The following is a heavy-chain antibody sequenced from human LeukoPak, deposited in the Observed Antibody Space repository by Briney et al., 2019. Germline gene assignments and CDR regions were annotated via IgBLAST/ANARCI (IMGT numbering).Heavy chain of an antibody. Sequence: GGSLRLSCVGSGYIFSTYWMNWVRQAPGKGLEWVANIKQDRSEKYHVDSVKGRFTISRDNAKNSLYLQMDSLRVEDTAVYYCARGRECSGTGCYLPGIYWGQGILVTVSS. CDR3: ARGRECSGTGCYLPGIY. CDR1: GYIFSTYW. V-gene: IGHV3-7*01. J-gene: IGHJ4*02. CDR2: IKQDRSEK. D-gene: IGHD2-2*01.